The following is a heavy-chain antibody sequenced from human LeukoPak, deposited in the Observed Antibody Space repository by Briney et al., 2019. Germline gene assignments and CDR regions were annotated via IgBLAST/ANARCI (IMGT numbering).Heavy chain of an antibody. J-gene: IGHJ6*02. V-gene: IGHV3-74*01. CDR1: GFTFSSYW. Sequence: PGGSLRLSCAASGFTFSSYWMHWVRRAPGKGLVWVSRINSDGRNINYADSVKGRFTISRDNAKNMLYLQMNSLRAEDTAVYYCAPHLSEIVPSAQYGMDFWGQGTTVTVSS. D-gene: IGHD2-2*01. CDR3: APHLSEIVPSAQYGMDF. CDR2: INSDGRNI.